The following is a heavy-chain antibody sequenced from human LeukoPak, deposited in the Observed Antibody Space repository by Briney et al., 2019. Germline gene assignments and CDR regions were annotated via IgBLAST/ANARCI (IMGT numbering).Heavy chain of an antibody. D-gene: IGHD6-13*01. V-gene: IGHV3-9*01. CDR2: LNWNSGGI. J-gene: IGHJ4*02. CDR1: GFKFDDYA. Sequence: PGGSLRLSCAASGFKFDDYAMNWVRQGPGKGLEWVSGLNWNSGGIAYADSVKGRFTISRDNAKNSLYLQMNSLRAEDTAVYYCARRYSSSWYEGGYYFDYWGQGTLVTVSS. CDR3: ARRYSSSWYEGGYYFDY.